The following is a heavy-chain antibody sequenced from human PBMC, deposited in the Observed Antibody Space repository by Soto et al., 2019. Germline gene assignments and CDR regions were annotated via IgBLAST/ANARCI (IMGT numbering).Heavy chain of an antibody. V-gene: IGHV1-3*01. J-gene: IGHJ4*02. Sequence: ASVKVSCKASGNSFTSYSIHWVRQAPGQRLEWVGWIIAGNGNTIYSQNFRGRVSITRDTSASTAYMELSSLRSEDTAVYYCARDSETASGLDYWGQRTQVTVSS. D-gene: IGHD1-1*01. CDR1: GNSFTSYS. CDR3: ARDSETASGLDY. CDR2: IIAGNGNT.